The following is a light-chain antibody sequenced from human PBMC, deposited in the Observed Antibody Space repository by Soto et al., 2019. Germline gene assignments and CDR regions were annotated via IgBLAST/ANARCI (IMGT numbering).Light chain of an antibody. CDR1: QSVRSRY. CDR3: QQYGSSVT. CDR2: DAS. Sequence: DIVLTQSPGTLSLSPGERATLSCRASQSVRSRYLAWYQQKAGQAPRLLIYDASRRATGIPDRFRGSGSGTDFTLTVSRLEPGDFAVYYCQQYGSSVTFGGGTKVESK. V-gene: IGKV3-20*01. J-gene: IGKJ4*01.